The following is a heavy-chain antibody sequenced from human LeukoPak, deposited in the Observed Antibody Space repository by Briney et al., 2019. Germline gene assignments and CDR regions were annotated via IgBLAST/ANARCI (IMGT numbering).Heavy chain of an antibody. CDR3: AYIAAPQYYYYYMDV. J-gene: IGHJ6*03. CDR2: IIPIFGTA. CDR1: GGTFSSYA. V-gene: IGHV1-69*05. Sequence: SVKVSCKASGGTFSSYAISWVRQAPGQGLEWMGGIIPIFGTANYAQKFQGRATITTDESTSTAYMELSSLRSEDTAVYYCAYIAAPQYYYYYMDVWGKGTTVTVSS. D-gene: IGHD6-6*01.